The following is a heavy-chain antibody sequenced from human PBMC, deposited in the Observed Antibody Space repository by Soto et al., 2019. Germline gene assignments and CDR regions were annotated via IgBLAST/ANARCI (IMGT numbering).Heavy chain of an antibody. V-gene: IGHV3-7*03. CDR1: GFNFRNYW. CDR2: IKEEGSEQ. D-gene: IGHD1-7*01. CDR3: ARDFNWNYISLDF. Sequence: EVQLVESGGGLVQPGGSLRLSCAASGFNFRNYWMSWVRQAPGKGLEWVANIKEEGSEQNSVDSVKGRFTISRDTAENSLYLQMNSLRVEDTAIYYCARDFNWNYISLDFWGPGTLVTVSS. J-gene: IGHJ4*02.